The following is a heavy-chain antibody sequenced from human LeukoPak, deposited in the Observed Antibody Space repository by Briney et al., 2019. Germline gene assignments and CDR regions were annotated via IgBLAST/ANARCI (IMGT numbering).Heavy chain of an antibody. CDR1: GFTVSSNY. V-gene: IGHV3-66*01. CDR3: ARNKDYYYYGMDV. Sequence: GGSLRLSCAASGFTVSSNYMSWVRQAPGKGLEWVSVIYSGGSTYYADYVKGRFTISRDNSKNTLYLQMNSLRAEDTAVYYCARNKDYYYYGMDVWGQGTTVTVSS. J-gene: IGHJ6*02. CDR2: IYSGGST.